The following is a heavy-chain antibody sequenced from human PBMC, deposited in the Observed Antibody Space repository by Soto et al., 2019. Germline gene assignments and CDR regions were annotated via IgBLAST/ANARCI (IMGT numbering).Heavy chain of an antibody. Sequence: QITLKESGPTLVKPTQTLTLTCTFSGFSLSTSGVGVGWIRQPPGKALEWLALIYWDDDKRYSPSLKSRLTNTKDTSKNQVVLTMTNMDPVDTATYYCAHSAYYDFWSDDNGNWFDPWGQGTLVTVSS. D-gene: IGHD3-3*01. V-gene: IGHV2-5*02. CDR1: GFSLSTSGVG. J-gene: IGHJ5*02. CDR2: IYWDDDK. CDR3: AHSAYYDFWSDDNGNWFDP.